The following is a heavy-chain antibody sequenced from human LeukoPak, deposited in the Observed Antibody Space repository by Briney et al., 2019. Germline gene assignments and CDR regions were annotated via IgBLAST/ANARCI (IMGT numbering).Heavy chain of an antibody. V-gene: IGHV3-30*02. J-gene: IGHJ4*02. D-gene: IGHD1-7*01. CDR2: IRYDGSNK. Sequence: PGGSLRLSCAASGFTFSSYGMHWVRQAPGKGLEWVAFIRYDGSNKYYADSVKGRFTISRDNSKNTLYLQMNSLRAEDTAVYYCAKALTGTTGGAFDYWGQGTLVIVSS. CDR1: GFTFSSYG. CDR3: AKALTGTTGGAFDY.